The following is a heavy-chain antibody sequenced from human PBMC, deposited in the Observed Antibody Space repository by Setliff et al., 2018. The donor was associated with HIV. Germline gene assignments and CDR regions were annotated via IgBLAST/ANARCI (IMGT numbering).Heavy chain of an antibody. Sequence: SVKVSCKASGGTFSSYAISWVRQAPGQGLEWMGGIIPIFGIANYAQKFQDRVTITTDESTTTAYMELSSLRSEDTAVYFCARERYCSAGSCYSKLSWFDPWGQGTLVTVSS. CDR1: GGTFSSYA. CDR3: ARERYCSAGSCYSKLSWFDP. J-gene: IGHJ5*02. CDR2: IIPIFGIA. D-gene: IGHD2-15*01. V-gene: IGHV1-69*05.